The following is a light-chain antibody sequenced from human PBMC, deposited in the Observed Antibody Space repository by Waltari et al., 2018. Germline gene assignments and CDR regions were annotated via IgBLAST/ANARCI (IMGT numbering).Light chain of an antibody. J-gene: IGKJ4*01. Sequence: AIRMTQSPSSLPASTGDRVTITCRASQGISSYLAWYQQKPGKAPKLLIYAASTLHSGVPSRFSGSGSGTDFTLTISCLQSEDFATYCCQQYYSYPLTFGGGTKVEIK. CDR3: QQYYSYPLT. V-gene: IGKV1-8*01. CDR2: AAS. CDR1: QGISSY.